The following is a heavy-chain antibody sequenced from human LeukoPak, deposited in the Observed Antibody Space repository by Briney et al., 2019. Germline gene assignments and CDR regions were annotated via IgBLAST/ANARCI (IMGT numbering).Heavy chain of an antibody. J-gene: IGHJ6*04. Sequence: SVKVSRKASGGTFSSYAISWVRQAPGQGLEWMGGIIPIFGTANYARKFQGRVTITADESTSTAYMELSSLRSEDTAVYYCARDIVVVPAVGLNYYYYGMDVWGKGTTVTVSS. V-gene: IGHV1-69*01. CDR2: IIPIFGTA. D-gene: IGHD2-2*01. CDR1: GGTFSSYA. CDR3: ARDIVVVPAVGLNYYYYGMDV.